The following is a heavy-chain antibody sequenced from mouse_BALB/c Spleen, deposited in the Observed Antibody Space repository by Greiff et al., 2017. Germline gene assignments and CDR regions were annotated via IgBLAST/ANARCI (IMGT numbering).Heavy chain of an antibody. J-gene: IGHJ2*01. CDR2: IYPGSDST. Sequence: QVQLQHPGAELVKPGTSVKMSCKASGYTFTSYWMHWVKQRPGQGLEWLGDIYPGSDSTNYNEKFQSKATLTVDTSSSTAYMQLSSLTSEDSAVYYCARGTYYYPFDYWGEGTTLAVSA. V-gene: IGHV1-55*01. D-gene: IGHD1-1*01. CDR1: GYTFTSYW. CDR3: ARGTYYYPFDY.